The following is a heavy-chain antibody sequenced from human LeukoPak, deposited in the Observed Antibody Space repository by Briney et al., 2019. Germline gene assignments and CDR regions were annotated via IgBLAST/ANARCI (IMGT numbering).Heavy chain of an antibody. CDR2: IYTSGST. CDR1: GGSISSGSYY. V-gene: IGHV4-61*02. CDR3: ARDSGGLRLGELSFDY. Sequence: PSETLSLTCTVSGGSISSGSYYWSWIRQPAGKGLEWIGRIYTSGSTNYNPSLKSRVTISVDTSKNQFSLKLSSVTAADTAVYYCARDSGGLRLGELSFDYWGQGTLVTVSS. J-gene: IGHJ4*02. D-gene: IGHD3-16*02.